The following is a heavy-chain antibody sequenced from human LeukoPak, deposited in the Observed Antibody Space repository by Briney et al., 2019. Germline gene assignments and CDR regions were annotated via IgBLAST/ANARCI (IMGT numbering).Heavy chain of an antibody. V-gene: IGHV4-30-4*01. J-gene: IGHJ5*02. CDR2: IYYSGRT. CDR1: GGSISSGDYY. Sequence: SETLSLTCTVSGGSISSGDYYWSWIRQPPGKGLEWIGYIYYSGRTYYNPSLKSRVTISVDTSKNQFSLKLSSVTAADTAVYHCARVRDGDYGYIGFDPWGQGTLVTVSS. CDR3: ARVRDGDYGYIGFDP. D-gene: IGHD4-17*01.